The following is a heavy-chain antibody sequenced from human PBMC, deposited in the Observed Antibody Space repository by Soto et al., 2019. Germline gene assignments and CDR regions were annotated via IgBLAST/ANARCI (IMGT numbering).Heavy chain of an antibody. V-gene: IGHV3-33*01. CDR1: GFTFRSYG. Sequence: QVQLVESGGGVVQPGRSLRLSCAASGFTFRSYGMHWVRQAPGKGLEWVAVIWYDGSNKYYADSVKGRFTISRDNSKNTLYVQMNSLRAEYTAVYYCARDTGDAFDIWGQGTMVTVSS. CDR3: ARDTGDAFDI. J-gene: IGHJ3*02. CDR2: IWYDGSNK. D-gene: IGHD4-17*01.